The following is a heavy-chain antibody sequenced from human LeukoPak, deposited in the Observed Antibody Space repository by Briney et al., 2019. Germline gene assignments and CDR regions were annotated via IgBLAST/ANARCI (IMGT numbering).Heavy chain of an antibody. CDR1: GFTFSSYS. J-gene: IGHJ5*02. Sequence: GGSLRLSCAASGFTFSSYSMNWFRQAPEKGLEWVSSISSSSSYIYYADSVKGRFTISRDNAKNSLYLQMNSLRAEDTAVYYCARDPAFAVAGTPWGQGTLVTVSS. V-gene: IGHV3-21*01. D-gene: IGHD6-19*01. CDR2: ISSSSSYI. CDR3: ARDPAFAVAGTP.